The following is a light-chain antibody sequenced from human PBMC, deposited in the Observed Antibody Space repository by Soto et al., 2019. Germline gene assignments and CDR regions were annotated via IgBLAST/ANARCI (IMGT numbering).Light chain of an antibody. Sequence: QSALTQPASVSGSPGQSITISCTGTGSDIGGYNYVSWYQQHPGKAPKLMIFDVSNRPSGVSDRFSRSKSGNTASLTISGLQAVDEADYYCCSYATSGTNVVFGGGTKLTVL. CDR2: DVS. CDR3: CSYATSGTNVV. J-gene: IGLJ2*01. V-gene: IGLV2-14*01. CDR1: GSDIGGYNY.